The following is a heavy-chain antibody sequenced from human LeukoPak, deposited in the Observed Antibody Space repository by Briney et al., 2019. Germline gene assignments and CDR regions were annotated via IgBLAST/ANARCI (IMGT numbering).Heavy chain of an antibody. J-gene: IGHJ2*01. Sequence: PSESLSLTCTVSGYSISSGYYWGWIRQPPGKGLEWIGKINHSGNTNYNPSLKSRVTISVDTSKNQFSLKLSSVTAADTAVYYCARHITGPISTIPEYWYFDLWGRGTLVTVSS. CDR1: GYSISSGYY. CDR2: INHSGNT. V-gene: IGHV4-38-2*02. D-gene: IGHD1-14*01. CDR3: ARHITGPISTIPEYWYFDL.